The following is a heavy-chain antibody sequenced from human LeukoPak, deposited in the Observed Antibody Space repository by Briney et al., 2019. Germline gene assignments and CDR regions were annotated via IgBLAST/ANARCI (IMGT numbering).Heavy chain of an antibody. CDR1: GFTFDSYS. CDR2: ISGFSHTI. CDR3: ARDCSGGSCYFHYYYYMDV. Sequence: QTGGSLRLSCAVSGFTFDSYSMNWVRQAPGKGLEWISYISGFSHTIYYADSVKGRFTISRDNAKNSLYLQMNSLRAEDTAVYYCARDCSGGSCYFHYYYYMDVWGKGTTVTVSS. D-gene: IGHD2-15*01. V-gene: IGHV3-48*01. J-gene: IGHJ6*03.